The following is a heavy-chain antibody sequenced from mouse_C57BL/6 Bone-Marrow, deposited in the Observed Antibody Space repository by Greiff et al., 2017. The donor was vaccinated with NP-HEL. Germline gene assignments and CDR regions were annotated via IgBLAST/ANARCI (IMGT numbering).Heavy chain of an antibody. J-gene: IGHJ3*01. CDR2: ISYDGSN. D-gene: IGHD1-1*01. CDR3: AREGGYYGSPFAY. Sequence: EVKLVESGPGLVKPSQSLSLTCSVTGYSIISGYYWNWIRQFPGNKLEWMAYISYDGSNNYNPSLKNRISITRDISKNQFFLKLTSVTTEDTATSYCAREGGYYGSPFAYWGQGTLVTVSA. CDR1: GYSIISGYY. V-gene: IGHV3-6*01.